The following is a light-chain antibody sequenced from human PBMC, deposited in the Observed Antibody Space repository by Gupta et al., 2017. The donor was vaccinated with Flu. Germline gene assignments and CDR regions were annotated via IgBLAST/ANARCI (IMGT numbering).Light chain of an antibody. CDR3: QQYNTYLT. CDR1: QSISSW. CDR2: KAS. Sequence: IQMTHSPSTLSASVGDRVTITCRASQSISSWLAWYQQKPGKAPKLLIYKASNLETRVPSRFSGSGSGTEFTITISSLQHDDFATYYCQQYNTYLTFGRGTKVEIK. V-gene: IGKV1-5*03. J-gene: IGKJ1*01.